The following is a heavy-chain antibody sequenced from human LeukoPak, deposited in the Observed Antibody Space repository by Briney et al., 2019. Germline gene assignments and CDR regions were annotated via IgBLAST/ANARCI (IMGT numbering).Heavy chain of an antibody. J-gene: IGHJ4*02. CDR2: IKQDGSGK. CDR1: GFTFSSYW. CDR3: ARDEDIVVVPAEGFDY. Sequence: GGSLRLSCAASGFTFSSYWMSWVRQAPGKGLEWVANIKQDGSGKYYVDSVKGRFTISRDNAKNSLYLQMNSLRAEDTAVYCCARDEDIVVVPAEGFDYWGQGTLVTVSS. V-gene: IGHV3-7*01. D-gene: IGHD2-2*01.